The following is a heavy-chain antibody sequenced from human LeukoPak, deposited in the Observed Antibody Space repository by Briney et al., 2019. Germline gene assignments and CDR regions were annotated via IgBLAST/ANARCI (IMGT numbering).Heavy chain of an antibody. CDR2: INHSGST. V-gene: IGHV4-39*07. J-gene: IGHJ4*02. CDR3: ARGFEAAGTNFDY. CDR1: GGSIRSGSYY. D-gene: IGHD6-13*01. Sequence: SETLSLTCTVSGGSIRSGSYYWSWIRQPPGKGLEWIGEINHSGSTNYNPSLKSRVTISVDTSKNQFSLKLSSVTAADTAVYYCARGFEAAGTNFDYWGQGTLVTVSS.